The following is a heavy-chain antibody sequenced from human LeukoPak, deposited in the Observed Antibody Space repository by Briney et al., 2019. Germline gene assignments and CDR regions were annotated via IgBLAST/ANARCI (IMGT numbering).Heavy chain of an antibody. V-gene: IGHV3-7*01. J-gene: IGHJ4*02. CDR3: ARDGRQWLVTRSLDS. CDR2: IKEDGSEK. CDR1: GFTFSSYA. Sequence: GGSLRLSCAASGFTFSSYAMNWIRQAPGKGLEWVANIKEDGSEKYYVDSVKGRFTISRDNAKNSLDLQMNSLRAEDTAVYYCARDGRQWLVTRSLDSWGQGTLVTVSS. D-gene: IGHD6-19*01.